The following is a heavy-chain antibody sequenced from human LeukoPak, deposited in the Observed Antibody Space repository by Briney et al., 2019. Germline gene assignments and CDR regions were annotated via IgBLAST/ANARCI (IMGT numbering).Heavy chain of an antibody. V-gene: IGHV3-53*01. D-gene: IGHD6-13*01. J-gene: IGHJ4*02. Sequence: PGGSLRLSCAVSGFIVSSNYMSWVRQAPGKGLEWVSVIYSGGSTYYADSVKGRFTISRDNSENTLYLQMNSLRAEDTAVYYCAKSAPYVYSSSWYGIVDYWGQGTLVTVSS. CDR1: GFIVSSNY. CDR2: IYSGGST. CDR3: AKSAPYVYSSSWYGIVDY.